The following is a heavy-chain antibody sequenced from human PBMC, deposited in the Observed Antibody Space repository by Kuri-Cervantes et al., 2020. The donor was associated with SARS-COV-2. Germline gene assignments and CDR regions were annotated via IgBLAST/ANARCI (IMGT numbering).Heavy chain of an antibody. CDR1: GGSISSGSYY. V-gene: IGHV4-61*02. Sequence: ALTLSCTVSGGSISSGSYYWSWIRQPAGKGLEWIGRIYTSGSTNYNPSLKSRVTISVDTSKNQFSLKLSSVTAVDTAVYYCATQSRGNYWGQGTLVTVSS. CDR2: IYTSGST. CDR3: ATQSRGNY. J-gene: IGHJ4*02. D-gene: IGHD3-16*01.